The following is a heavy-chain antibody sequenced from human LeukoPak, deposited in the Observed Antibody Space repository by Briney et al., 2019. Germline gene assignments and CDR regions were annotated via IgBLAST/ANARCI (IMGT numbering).Heavy chain of an antibody. J-gene: IGHJ4*02. CDR1: GFTFSSYA. D-gene: IGHD3-3*01. V-gene: IGHV3-23*01. CDR2: ISGSGGST. Sequence: AGGSLRLSCAASGFTFSSYAMSWVRQAPGKGLEWVSAISGSGGSTYYADSVKGRFTISRDNSKNTLYLQMNSLRAEDTAVYYCAKSDAIFGVVIGSFDYWGQGTLVTVSS. CDR3: AKSDAIFGVVIGSFDY.